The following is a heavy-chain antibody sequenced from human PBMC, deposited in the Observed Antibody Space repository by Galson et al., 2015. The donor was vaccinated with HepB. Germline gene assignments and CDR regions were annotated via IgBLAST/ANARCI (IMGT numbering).Heavy chain of an antibody. CDR3: VSTRCYSQCAFHL. CDR2: ITSRSSTI. CDR1: GFTFSTYS. V-gene: IGHV3-48*01. Sequence: SLRLSCAASGFTFSTYSMNWVRQAPGKGLEWISYITSRSSTIFYADSVKGRFTISRDNAKNSLFLQMNSLRAEDTAVYFCVSTRCYSQCAFHLWGQGTMVTVSS. D-gene: IGHD2-15*01. J-gene: IGHJ3*01.